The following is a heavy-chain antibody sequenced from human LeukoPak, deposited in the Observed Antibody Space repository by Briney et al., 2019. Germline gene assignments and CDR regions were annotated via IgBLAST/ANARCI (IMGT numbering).Heavy chain of an antibody. Sequence: GGSLRLSCAASGFTFSSYSMNWVRQALGKGLGWGSYISSSSSTIYYTDSVKGRFTISRDNAKNSLYLQMNSLRAEDTAVYYCARGAYCGGDCYSSFDYWGQGTLVTVSS. CDR2: ISSSSSTI. J-gene: IGHJ4*02. D-gene: IGHD2-21*02. V-gene: IGHV3-48*01. CDR1: GFTFSSYS. CDR3: ARGAYCGGDCYSSFDY.